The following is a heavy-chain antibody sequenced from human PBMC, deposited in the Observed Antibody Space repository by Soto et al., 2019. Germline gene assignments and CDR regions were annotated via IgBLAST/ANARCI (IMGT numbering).Heavy chain of an antibody. CDR3: ARGLKGSSSS. J-gene: IGHJ4*02. D-gene: IGHD6-13*01. CDR1: GYTFTGYY. CDR2: INPKNGDT. V-gene: IGHV1-8*02. Sequence: GASVKVSCKASGYTFTGYYMHWVRQAPGQGLEWMGWINPKNGDTGYAQKFQGRVTMTKNTSISTAYMELSSLRSDDTAVYYCARGLKGSSSSWGQGTLVTSPQ.